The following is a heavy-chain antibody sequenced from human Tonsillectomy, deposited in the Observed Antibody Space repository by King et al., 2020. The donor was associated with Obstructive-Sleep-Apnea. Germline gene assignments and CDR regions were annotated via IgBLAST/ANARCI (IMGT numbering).Heavy chain of an antibody. CDR1: GFTVSSNY. V-gene: IGHV3-53*04. CDR3: ARELRHNGMDV. D-gene: IGHD4-17*01. Sequence: VQLVESGGGLVQPGGSLRLSCAASGFTVSSNYMNWVRQAPGKGLEWVSIIYSGGSTYCADSVRGRFTISRHNSKNTLYLQMNSLRAEDTAVYYCARELRHNGMDVWGQGTTVTVSS. CDR2: IYSGGST. J-gene: IGHJ6*02.